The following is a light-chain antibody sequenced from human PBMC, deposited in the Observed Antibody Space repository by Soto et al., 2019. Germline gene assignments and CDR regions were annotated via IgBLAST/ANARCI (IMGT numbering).Light chain of an antibody. CDR1: NSNVGGGYD. Sequence: QSVLTQPPSVSGAPGQTVTISCTGSNSNVGGGYDVHWYQQLPGSAPKLLIYANNNRPSGVPDRFSGSKSGTSASLAITGLQAEDEADYYCQSYDPTLNVVFGGGTQLTVL. V-gene: IGLV1-40*01. CDR2: ANN. CDR3: QSYDPTLNVV. J-gene: IGLJ7*01.